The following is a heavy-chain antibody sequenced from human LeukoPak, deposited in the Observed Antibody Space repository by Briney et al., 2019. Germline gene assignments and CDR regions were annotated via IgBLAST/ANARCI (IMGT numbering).Heavy chain of an antibody. V-gene: IGHV3-7*03. CDR3: ARDKIVGATYFDY. J-gene: IGHJ4*02. Sequence: GGSLRLSCATSGFSFSDAWMNWVRQAPGKGLEGVANIKQDGSERYYVDSVKGRFTISRDNAKTSLYLQMNSLRAEDTAVYYCARDKIVGATYFDYWGQGILVTVSS. D-gene: IGHD1-26*01. CDR1: GFSFSDAW. CDR2: IKQDGSER.